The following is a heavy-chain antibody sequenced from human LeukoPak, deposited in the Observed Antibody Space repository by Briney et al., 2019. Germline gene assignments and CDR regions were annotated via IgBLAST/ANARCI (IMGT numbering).Heavy chain of an antibody. D-gene: IGHD3-9*01. J-gene: IGHJ4*02. CDR2: TYYRSKWYN. Sequence: SQTLSLTCAISGDSVSSNNGAWNWIRQSPSRGLEWLGRTYYRSKWYNDYAGSLISRITISPDTSKNQFSLQLYSVTPEDTAVYYCARDVGTSGWHTFDYWGQGTLVTVSS. CDR1: GDSVSSNNGA. CDR3: ARDVGTSGWHTFDY. V-gene: IGHV6-1*01.